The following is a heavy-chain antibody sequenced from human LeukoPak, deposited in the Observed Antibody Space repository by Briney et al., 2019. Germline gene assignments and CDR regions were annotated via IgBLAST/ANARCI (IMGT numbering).Heavy chain of an antibody. CDR3: ARGSSGSSNFDY. CDR1: GFIFRSYN. CDR2: ISSSSSYI. Sequence: PGGSLRLSCAASGFIFRSYNMYWVRQAPGKGLEWVSSISSSSSYIYYADSVKGRFTISRDNAKNSLYLQMNSLRAEDTAVYYCARGSSGSSNFDYWGQGTLVTVSS. J-gene: IGHJ4*02. D-gene: IGHD1-26*01. V-gene: IGHV3-21*01.